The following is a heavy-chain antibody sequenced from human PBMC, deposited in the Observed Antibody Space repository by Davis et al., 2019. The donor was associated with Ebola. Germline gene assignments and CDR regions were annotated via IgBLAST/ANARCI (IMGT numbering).Heavy chain of an antibody. J-gene: IGHJ4*02. Sequence: ASVKVSCKASGYTFNSYYIHWVRQAPGQGLEWMGRINSNNGDTSISTTYLELSSLRSDDTAMYYCARELLVTGYKCADYWGQGTLVTVSS. V-gene: IGHV1-2*02. D-gene: IGHD3-9*01. CDR1: GYTFNSYY. CDR3: ARELLVTGYKCADY. CDR2: INSNNG.